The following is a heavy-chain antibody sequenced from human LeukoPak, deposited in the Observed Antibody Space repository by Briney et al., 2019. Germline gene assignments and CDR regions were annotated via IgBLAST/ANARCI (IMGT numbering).Heavy chain of an antibody. V-gene: IGHV3-7*01. Sequence: GGSLRLSCAASGFTFSAHWMTWVPDAPGKGREWWANIEEDGCDKHYVQYVNGRFSIYKDNANNSLYLHMNSLRAKDTAVYDCTRDSCTNTWHEEGRDYWGQGTLVIVSS. CDR3: TRDSCTNTWHEEGRDY. CDR2: IEEDGCDK. D-gene: IGHD1/OR15-1a*01. J-gene: IGHJ4*02. CDR1: GFTFSAHW.